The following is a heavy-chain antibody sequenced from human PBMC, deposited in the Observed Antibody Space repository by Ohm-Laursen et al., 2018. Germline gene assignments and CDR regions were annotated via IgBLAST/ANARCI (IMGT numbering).Heavy chain of an antibody. J-gene: IGHJ4*02. V-gene: IGHV4-38-2*01. CDR3: ARVDTAPDY. D-gene: IGHD5-18*01. CDR1: GYSISTGYY. Sequence: TLSLTCAVSGYSISTGYYWGWIRQPPGKGLEWIGSIYHSGSTYYNPSLKGRVTISVDASKNRFSLKLSSVTAADTAVYYCARVDTAPDYWGQGTLVTVSS. CDR2: IYHSGST.